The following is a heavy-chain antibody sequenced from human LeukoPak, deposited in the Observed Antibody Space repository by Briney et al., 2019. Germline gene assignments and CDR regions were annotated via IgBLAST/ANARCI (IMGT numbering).Heavy chain of an antibody. Sequence: GGSLRLSCAASGFTFSTYAMSWVRQAPGKGLEWVSTISDSGANTYYADSVRGRFTISRDNSKNTLYLQKNSLRADNTAIYYCAKSMTLQWRGFFDLWGRGTHVTVSS. J-gene: IGHJ2*01. V-gene: IGHV3-23*01. D-gene: IGHD6-19*01. CDR1: GFTFSTYA. CDR3: AKSMTLQWRGFFDL. CDR2: ISDSGANT.